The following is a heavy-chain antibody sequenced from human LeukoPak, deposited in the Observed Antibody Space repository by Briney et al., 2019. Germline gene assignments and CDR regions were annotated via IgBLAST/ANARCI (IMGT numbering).Heavy chain of an antibody. J-gene: IGHJ4*02. CDR3: AKDRSSQSYYSTFDY. D-gene: IGHD1-26*01. V-gene: IGHV3-30*02. Sequence: QPGGSLRLSRAASGFTFSSYGMHWVRQAPGKGLEWVAFIRYDGSNKYYADSVKGRFTISRDNSKNTLYLQMNSLRAEDTALYYCAKDRSSQSYYSTFDYWGQGTLVTVSS. CDR1: GFTFSSYG. CDR2: IRYDGSNK.